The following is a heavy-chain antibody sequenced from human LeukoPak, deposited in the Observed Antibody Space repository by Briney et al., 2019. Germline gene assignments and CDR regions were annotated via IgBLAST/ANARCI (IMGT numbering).Heavy chain of an antibody. D-gene: IGHD4-17*01. J-gene: IGHJ3*02. V-gene: IGHV3-7*01. CDR2: IKQDGSEK. CDR1: GFTFSSYW. Sequence: PGGSLRLSCAASGFTFSSYWMSWVRQAPGKGLEWVANIKQDGSEKYYVDSVKGRFTISRDNAKNTLYLQMNSLRAEDTAVYYCAKSKRGNDYGDYDDAFDIWGQGTMVTVSS. CDR3: AKSKRGNDYGDYDDAFDI.